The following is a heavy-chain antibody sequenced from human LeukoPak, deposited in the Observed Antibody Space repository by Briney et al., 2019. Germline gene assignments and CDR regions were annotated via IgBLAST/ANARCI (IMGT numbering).Heavy chain of an antibody. D-gene: IGHD3-10*01. J-gene: IGHJ3*02. CDR1: CGSLSRYY. V-gene: IGHV4-4*07. CDR3: ARGIYFASGSDAFDI. CDR2: VYTSGTT. Sequence: SETLSLTCTVSCGSLSRYYWTWIRQPAGKGLEWIGRVYTSGTTNYNPSLKSRVTMSVDTSKNQFSLKLISVTAADTAVYYCARGIYFASGSDAFDIWGQGTMVTVSS.